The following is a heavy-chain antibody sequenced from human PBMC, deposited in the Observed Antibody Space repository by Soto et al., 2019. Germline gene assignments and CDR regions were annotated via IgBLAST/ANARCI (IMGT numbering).Heavy chain of an antibody. V-gene: IGHV3-48*01. CDR1: GFTFGIYS. D-gene: IGHD6-6*01. CDR3: ARDRSSSSGYYYYYMDV. Sequence: GGSLRLSCAASGFTFGIYSVNWVRQAPGKGLEWVSYISSSGSTIYYADSVKGRFTISRDTATNSLYLQMNSLRAEDTAVYYCARDRSSSSGYYYYYMDVWGKGTTVTVSS. CDR2: ISSSGSTI. J-gene: IGHJ6*03.